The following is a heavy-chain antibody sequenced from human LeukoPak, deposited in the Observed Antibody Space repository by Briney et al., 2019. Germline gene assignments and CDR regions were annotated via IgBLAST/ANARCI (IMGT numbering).Heavy chain of an antibody. Sequence: GGSLRLSCAASGFSFTNAWMNWVRQAPGKGLEWVGRVKRKSDGGTADYAAPVEGRFTISRDDSKNTLYLQMNSLKTEDTAVYYCTTDSGWFGELLSDYWGQGTLVTVSS. D-gene: IGHD3-10*01. CDR1: GFSFTNAW. CDR3: TTDSGWFGELLSDY. V-gene: IGHV3-15*01. J-gene: IGHJ4*02. CDR2: VKRKSDGGTA.